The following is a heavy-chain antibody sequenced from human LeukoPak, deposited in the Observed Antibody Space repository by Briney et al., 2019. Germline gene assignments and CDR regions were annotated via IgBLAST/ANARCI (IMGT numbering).Heavy chain of an antibody. D-gene: IGHD3-10*01. Sequence: PGGSLRLSCAASGFTFSGSAMHWDRQASGKGLEWVGRIRSKANSYATAYAASVKGRFTISRDDSKNTAYLQMNSLKTEDTAVYYCTNLITMVRGVIVPWGQGTLVTVSS. V-gene: IGHV3-73*01. CDR3: TNLITMVRGVIVP. J-gene: IGHJ5*02. CDR1: GFTFSGSA. CDR2: IRSKANSYAT.